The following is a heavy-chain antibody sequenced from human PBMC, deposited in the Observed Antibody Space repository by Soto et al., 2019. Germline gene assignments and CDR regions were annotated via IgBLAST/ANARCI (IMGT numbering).Heavy chain of an antibody. CDR3: ARVLYRNVIHA. D-gene: IGHD5-18*01. CDR1: GYIFSDYY. Sequence: HVQLVQSGSDVKKPGASFTVSCKASGYIFSDYYIHWVRQAPGQGLEWMGWIDPRNGGTKYAQKFQDRLTMTTDTSTSTAFLELRRLRLDDTAVFFCARVLYRNVIHAWGQGTLVTVSS. J-gene: IGHJ4*02. CDR2: IDPRNGGT. V-gene: IGHV1-2*02.